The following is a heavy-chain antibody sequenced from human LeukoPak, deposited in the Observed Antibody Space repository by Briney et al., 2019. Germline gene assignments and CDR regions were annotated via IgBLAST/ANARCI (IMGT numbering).Heavy chain of an antibody. CDR2: IRASGGLT. Sequence: PGGSLRLSCAASGFKFSDFAMMWVGQAPGREPEWVSGIRASGGLTFYADSVKGRFTVSRDNSENRLYLQMNSLRAEDTAVYYCAKGDGSGPRGYFDYWGQGTLVTVSS. V-gene: IGHV3-23*01. D-gene: IGHD3-10*01. CDR1: GFKFSDFA. J-gene: IGHJ4*02. CDR3: AKGDGSGPRGYFDY.